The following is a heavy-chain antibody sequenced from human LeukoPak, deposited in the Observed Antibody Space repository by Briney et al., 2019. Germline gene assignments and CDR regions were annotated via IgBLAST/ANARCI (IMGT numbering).Heavy chain of an antibody. D-gene: IGHD4-23*01. CDR3: VRAGG. Sequence: GGSLRLSCAASGSTFSSYEMNWVRQAPGKGLEWVSYISPSGDTTHYADAVKGRFTISRDNPKNSLYLQVNSLRAEDTAVYYCVRAGGWGQGTLVTVSS. J-gene: IGHJ4*02. V-gene: IGHV3-48*03. CDR1: GSTFSSYE. CDR2: ISPSGDTT.